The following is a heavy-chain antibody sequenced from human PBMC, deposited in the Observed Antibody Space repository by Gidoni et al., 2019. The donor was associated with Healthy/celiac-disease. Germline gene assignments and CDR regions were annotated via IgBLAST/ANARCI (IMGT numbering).Heavy chain of an antibody. Sequence: QVQLVQSGAEVKKPGASVKVSCKASGYTFTGYYMHWVRQAPGQGLEWMGWINPNSGGTNYAQKFQGRVTMTRDTSISTAYMELSRLRSDDTAVYYCARVFGRKGKNYGMDVWGQGTTVTVSS. V-gene: IGHV1-2*02. CDR2: INPNSGGT. J-gene: IGHJ6*02. CDR1: GYTFTGYY. D-gene: IGHD3-10*01. CDR3: ARVFGRKGKNYGMDV.